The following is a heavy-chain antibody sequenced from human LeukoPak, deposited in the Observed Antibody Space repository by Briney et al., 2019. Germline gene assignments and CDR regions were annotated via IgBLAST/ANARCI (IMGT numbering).Heavy chain of an antibody. J-gene: IGHJ6*03. V-gene: IGHV3-48*03. Sequence: GGSLRLSCVASGSTFSNYEMNWVRQAPGQGLEWVSYISSTGISIYYADSVKGRFTISRDNGKNSLYLQMNSLRAEDTAVYYCARADFCRSTTTCPCYYYMDVWGKGTTVTVS. CDR3: ARADFCRSTTTCPCYYYMDV. CDR1: GSTFSNYE. D-gene: IGHD2-2*01. CDR2: ISSTGISI.